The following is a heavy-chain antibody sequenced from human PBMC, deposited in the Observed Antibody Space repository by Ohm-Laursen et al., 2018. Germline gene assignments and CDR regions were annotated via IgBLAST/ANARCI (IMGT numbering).Heavy chain of an antibody. V-gene: IGHV3-23*01. J-gene: IGHJ4*02. Sequence: SLRLSCSASGFTFSSYAMSWVRQAPGKGLEWVSAISGSGGSTYYADSVKGRFTISRDNSKNTLYLQMNSLRAEDTAVYYCAKRTIFGFLPGDYFGYWGQGTLVTVSS. CDR3: AKRTIFGFLPGDYFGY. CDR1: GFTFSSYA. D-gene: IGHD3-3*01. CDR2: ISGSGGST.